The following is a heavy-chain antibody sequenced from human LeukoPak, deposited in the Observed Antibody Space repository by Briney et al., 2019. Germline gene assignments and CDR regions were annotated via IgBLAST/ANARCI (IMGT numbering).Heavy chain of an antibody. CDR2: TYYRSNWYH. D-gene: IGHD3-16*01. Sequence: SQTLSLTCAISGDSVSSNSATWDWIRQSPSRWLEWLGRTYYRSNWYHDFALSVKSRITINPDTSKNQFSLQLNSVTPEDTAVYYCARDGGNNFDYWGQGTLVTVSS. CDR3: ARDGGNNFDY. J-gene: IGHJ4*02. V-gene: IGHV6-1*01. CDR1: GDSVSSNSAT.